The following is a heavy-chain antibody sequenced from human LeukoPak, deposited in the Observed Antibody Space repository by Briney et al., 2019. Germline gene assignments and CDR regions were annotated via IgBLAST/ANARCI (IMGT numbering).Heavy chain of an antibody. V-gene: IGHV4-59*01. J-gene: IGHJ6*02. CDR3: ARAGIAAAGQPNYYYYYGMDV. CDR1: GGSISSYY. Sequence: SETLSLTCIVSGGSISSYYWSWIRQPPGKGLEWIGYIYYSGSTNYNPSLKSRVTISVDTSKNQFSLKLSSVTAADTAVYYCARAGIAAAGQPNYYYYYGMDVWGQGTTVTVSS. CDR2: IYYSGST. D-gene: IGHD6-13*01.